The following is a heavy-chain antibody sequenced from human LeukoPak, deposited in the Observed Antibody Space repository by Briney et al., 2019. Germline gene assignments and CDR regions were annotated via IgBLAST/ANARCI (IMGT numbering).Heavy chain of an antibody. CDR3: AREDNRKDGFDI. CDR1: GGSFSGYY. Sequence: PSETLSLTCGVYGGSFSGYYWGWVPQPPGKGLEWIGEINHSGSTNYNPSLKSRVTISVDTSKNQFSLKLSSVTAADTAVYFCAREDNRKDGFDIWGQGTMVTVSS. D-gene: IGHD2-15*01. J-gene: IGHJ3*02. V-gene: IGHV4-34*01. CDR2: INHSGST.